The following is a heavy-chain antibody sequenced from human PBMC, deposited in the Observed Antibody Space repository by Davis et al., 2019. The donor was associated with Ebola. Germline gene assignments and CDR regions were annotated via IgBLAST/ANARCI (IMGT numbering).Heavy chain of an antibody. Sequence: GGSLRLSCVASGFTFSDYYMSWIRQAPGKGLEWVSYISSSSSYSKHEDSVRGRFTISRDNSQNTLYLQMDSLRAEDTAVYYCARGPGTTTLDYWGQGTLVTVSS. D-gene: IGHD1-7*01. CDR3: ARGPGTTTLDY. V-gene: IGHV3-11*06. CDR1: GFTFSDYY. CDR2: ISSSSSYS. J-gene: IGHJ4*02.